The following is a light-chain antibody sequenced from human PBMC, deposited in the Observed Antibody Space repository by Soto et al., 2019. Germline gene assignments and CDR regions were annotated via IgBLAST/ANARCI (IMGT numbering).Light chain of an antibody. CDR1: SSDVGGYNY. CDR2: EVS. CDR3: SSYAGSNNLVV. V-gene: IGLV2-8*01. J-gene: IGLJ2*01. Sequence: QSALTQPPSASGSPGQSVTISCTGTSSDVGGYNYVSWYQQLPDKAPKLMIYEVSKRPSGVPDRFSGSKSGNTASLTVSGLRAEDEADYYCSSYAGSNNLVVFGGGTKVTVL.